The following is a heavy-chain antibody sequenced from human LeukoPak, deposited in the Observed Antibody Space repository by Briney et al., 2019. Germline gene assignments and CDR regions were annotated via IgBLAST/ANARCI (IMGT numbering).Heavy chain of an antibody. J-gene: IGHJ4*02. CDR3: ARGPGTWFYY. V-gene: IGHV4-34*01. Sequence: SSETLSLTCTVSGGSISSYYWSWIRQPPGKGLEWIGEINHSGSTNYNPSLKSRVTISIDTSKNQFSLKLSSVTAADTALYYCARGPGTWFYYWGQGTLVTVCS. D-gene: IGHD6-13*01. CDR1: GGSISSYY. CDR2: INHSGST.